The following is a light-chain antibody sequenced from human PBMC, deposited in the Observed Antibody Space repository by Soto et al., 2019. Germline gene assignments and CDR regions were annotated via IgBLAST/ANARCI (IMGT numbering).Light chain of an antibody. CDR2: AAS. J-gene: IGKJ3*01. CDR3: QQS. CDR1: QSISSY. Sequence: DIQMTQSPSSLSASVGDRVTITCRASQSISSYLNWYQQKPGKAPKLLIYAASSLQSGVPSRFSGSGSGTDFTLTISSLQPEDFATYYCQQSFGPGTKVDIK. V-gene: IGKV1-39*01.